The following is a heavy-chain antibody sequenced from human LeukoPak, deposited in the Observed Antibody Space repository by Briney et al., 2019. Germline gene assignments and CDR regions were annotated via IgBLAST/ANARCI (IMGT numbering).Heavy chain of an antibody. CDR1: GGSISSYY. CDR3: ARVATQPSDY. V-gene: IGHV4-34*01. Sequence: PSETLSLTCTVSGGSISSYYWSWIRQPPGKGLEWIGEINHSGSTNYNPSLKSRVTISVDTSKNQFSLKLSSVTAADTAVYYCARVATQPSDYWGQGTLVTVSS. J-gene: IGHJ4*02. D-gene: IGHD5-24*01. CDR2: INHSGST.